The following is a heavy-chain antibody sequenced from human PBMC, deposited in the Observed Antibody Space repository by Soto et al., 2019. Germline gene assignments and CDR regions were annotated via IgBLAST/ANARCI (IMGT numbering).Heavy chain of an antibody. CDR3: AICPGIQLWLFNY. CDR2: VTGSGGST. V-gene: IGHV3-23*01. J-gene: IGHJ4*02. D-gene: IGHD5-18*01. Sequence: PGGSLRLSCAASGFRFSSYAMSWVRQAPGKGFEWVSTVTGSGGSTFYADSVKGRLSISRDNSKNTLYLQMNSLRAEDTAVYYCAICPGIQLWLFNYWGQGTPVTVSS. CDR1: GFRFSSYA.